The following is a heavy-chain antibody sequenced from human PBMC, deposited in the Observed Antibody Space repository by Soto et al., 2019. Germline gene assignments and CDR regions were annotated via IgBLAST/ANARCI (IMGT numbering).Heavy chain of an antibody. Sequence: SETLSLTCTFSGGSISSYYWSWIRQPPGKGLEWIGYIYYSGSTNYNPSLKSRVTISVDTSKNQFSLKLSSVTAADTAVYYCARDSSDPYDFWSGYRNYYYMDVWGKGTTVTVSS. D-gene: IGHD3-3*01. CDR3: ARDSSDPYDFWSGYRNYYYMDV. CDR2: IYYSGST. J-gene: IGHJ6*03. V-gene: IGHV4-59*01. CDR1: GGSISSYY.